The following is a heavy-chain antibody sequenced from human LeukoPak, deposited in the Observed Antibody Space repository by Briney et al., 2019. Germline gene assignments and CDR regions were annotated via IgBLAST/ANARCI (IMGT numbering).Heavy chain of an antibody. V-gene: IGHV3-20*04. Sequence: PGGSLRLSCAASGFTFDDYGMSWVRQAPGKGLEWVSGINWNGGSTGYADSVKGRFTISRDNAKNSLYLQMNSLRAEDTALYFCARDATTDVGTVYMDVWGKGTTVTISS. CDR3: ARDATTDVGTVYMDV. CDR1: GFTFDDYG. CDR2: INWNGGST. J-gene: IGHJ6*03. D-gene: IGHD4-17*01.